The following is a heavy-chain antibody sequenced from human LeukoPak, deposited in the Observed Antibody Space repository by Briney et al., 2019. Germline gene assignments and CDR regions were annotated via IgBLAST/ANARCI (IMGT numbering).Heavy chain of an antibody. V-gene: IGHV3-30*18. CDR2: ISYDGSNK. J-gene: IGHJ4*02. D-gene: IGHD2-15*01. CDR1: GFTFSKYG. CDR3: AKDDCSGGSCFVFDY. Sequence: PGSSLRLSCSTSGFTFSKYGMHWVRQAPGKGLEWVAVISYDGSNKYYADSVKGRFTISRDNSKNTLYLQMNSLRAEDTAVYYCAKDDCSGGSCFVFDYWGQGTLVTVSS.